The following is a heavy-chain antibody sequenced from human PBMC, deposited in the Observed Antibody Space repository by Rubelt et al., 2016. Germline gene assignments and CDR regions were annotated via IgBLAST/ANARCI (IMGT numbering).Heavy chain of an antibody. Sequence: QVQLVQSGAEVKKPGASVKVSCKVSGYTLTELSMHWVRQAPGKGLEWMGGFDPEDGETIDAQKFQGRVTITGDTSTDTAYMELSSLRSEDTAVYYCRGIWGSYIDYWGQGTLVTVSS. CDR3: RGIWGSYIDY. D-gene: IGHD3-16*01. V-gene: IGHV1-24*01. CDR2: FDPEDGET. CDR1: GYTLTELS. J-gene: IGHJ4*02.